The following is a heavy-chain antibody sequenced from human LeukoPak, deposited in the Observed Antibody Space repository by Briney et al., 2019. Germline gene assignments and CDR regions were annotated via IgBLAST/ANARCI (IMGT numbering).Heavy chain of an antibody. J-gene: IGHJ3*02. Sequence: GASVKVSCKASGYTFTGHYMHWVRQAPGQGLEWMGRINPNSGGANYAEKFQGRVTMTRDTSISTAYMELSGLRSDDTAVYYCGRDREVGSTDDAFDIWGQGTRVIVSS. D-gene: IGHD1-26*01. V-gene: IGHV1-2*06. CDR2: INPNSGGA. CDR1: GYTFTGHY. CDR3: GRDREVGSTDDAFDI.